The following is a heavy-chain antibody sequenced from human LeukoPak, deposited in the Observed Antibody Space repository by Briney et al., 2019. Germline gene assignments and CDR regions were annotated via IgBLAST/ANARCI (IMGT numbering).Heavy chain of an antibody. CDR3: ARLRSDYDYYYYGMDV. CDR2: IHYSGST. CDR1: GGSISSYY. D-gene: IGHD3-22*01. J-gene: IGHJ6*02. V-gene: IGHV4-59*08. Sequence: PSETLSLTCTVSGGSISSYYWSWLRQPPGKGLEWIGYIHYSGSTNYNPSLKSRVTISVDTSKNQFSLKLSSVTAADTAVYYCARLRSDYDYYYYGMDVWGQGTTVTVSS.